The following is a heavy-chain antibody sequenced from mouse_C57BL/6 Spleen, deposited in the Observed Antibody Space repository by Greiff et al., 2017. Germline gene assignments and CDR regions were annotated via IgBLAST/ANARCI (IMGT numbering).Heavy chain of an antibody. J-gene: IGHJ2*01. CDR3: ARSLYYGSSYVYYFDY. Sequence: EVQLQESGPELVKPGASVKISCKASGYSFTGYYMNWVKQSPEKSLEWIGEINPSTGGTTYNQKFKSKATLTVDKSSSTAYMQLKSLTSEDSAVYYCARSLYYGSSYVYYFDYWGQGNTLSVAS. CDR2: INPSTGGT. CDR1: GYSFTGYY. D-gene: IGHD1-1*01. V-gene: IGHV1-42*01.